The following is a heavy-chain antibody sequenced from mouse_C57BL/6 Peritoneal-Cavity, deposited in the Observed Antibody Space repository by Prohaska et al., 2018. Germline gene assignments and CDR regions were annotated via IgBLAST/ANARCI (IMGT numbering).Heavy chain of an antibody. CDR3: ARNSYYYGSHYAMDY. Sequence: LEWIGRIDPNSGGTKYNEKFKSKATLTVDKPSSTAYMQLSSLTSEDSAVYDCARNSYYYGSHYAMDYWGQGTSVTVSS. V-gene: IGHV1-72*01. J-gene: IGHJ4*01. CDR2: IDPNSGGT. D-gene: IGHD1-1*01.